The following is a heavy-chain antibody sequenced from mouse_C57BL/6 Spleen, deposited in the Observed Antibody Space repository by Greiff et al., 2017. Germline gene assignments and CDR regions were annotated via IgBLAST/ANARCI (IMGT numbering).Heavy chain of an antibody. J-gene: IGHJ2*01. D-gene: IGHD4-1*01. Sequence: VQLQQSGAELVRPGTSVKMSCKASGYTFTNYWIGWAKQRPGHGLEWIGDIYPGGGYTNYKEKFKGKATLTADKSSSTAYMQFSSLTSEDSAIYYCARWRTGHFDYWGQGTTLTVSS. CDR2: IYPGGGYT. CDR3: ARWRTGHFDY. V-gene: IGHV1-63*01. CDR1: GYTFTNYW.